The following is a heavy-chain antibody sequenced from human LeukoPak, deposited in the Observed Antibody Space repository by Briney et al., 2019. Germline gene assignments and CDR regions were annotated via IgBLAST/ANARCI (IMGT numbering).Heavy chain of an antibody. CDR3: ASLCSSTSCYKRNWFDP. Sequence: GASVKVSCKASGYTFTGYYMHWVRQAPGQGLEWMGWINPNSGGTNYAQKFQGRVTMARDTSISTAYMELSRLRSDDTAVYYCASLCSSTSCYKRNWFDPWGQGTLVTVSS. CDR1: GYTFTGYY. V-gene: IGHV1-2*02. J-gene: IGHJ5*02. D-gene: IGHD2-2*02. CDR2: INPNSGGT.